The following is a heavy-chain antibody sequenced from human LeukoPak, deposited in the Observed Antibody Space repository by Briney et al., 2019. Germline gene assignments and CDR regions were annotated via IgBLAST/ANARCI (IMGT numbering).Heavy chain of an antibody. CDR2: IYTSGST. J-gene: IGHJ4*02. CDR1: GGSISSGSYY. D-gene: IGHD6-19*01. Sequence: SETLSLTCTVSGGSISSGSYYWSWIRQPAGKGLEWIGRIYTSGSTNYNPSLKSRVTISVDTSKNQFSLKLSSVTAADTAVYYCARAQWLVRENYFDYWGQGTPVTVSS. CDR3: ARAQWLVRENYFDY. V-gene: IGHV4-61*02.